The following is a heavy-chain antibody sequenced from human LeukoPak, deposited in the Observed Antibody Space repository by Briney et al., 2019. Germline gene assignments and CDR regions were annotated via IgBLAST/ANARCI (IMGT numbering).Heavy chain of an antibody. V-gene: IGHV4-38-2*01. D-gene: IGHD4-11*01. J-gene: IGHJ5*02. CDR3: ARHDFYSNYPHNWFDP. CDR1: GYSISGGYY. Sequence: SETLSLTCAVSGYSISGGYYWGWIRQPPGKGLEWIGSFYHSGNTYYNPSLKSRVTISVDTSKNQFSLKLTSVTAADTAVYYCARHDFYSNYPHNWFDPWGQGTLVTVSS. CDR2: FYHSGNT.